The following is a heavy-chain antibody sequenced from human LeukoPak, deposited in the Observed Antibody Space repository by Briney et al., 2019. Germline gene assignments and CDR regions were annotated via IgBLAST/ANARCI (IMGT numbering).Heavy chain of an antibody. CDR2: IKEDGSQK. V-gene: IGHV3-7*01. CDR1: GFTFRFHW. CDR3: VGWPSFNS. J-gene: IGHJ1*01. Sequence: GGSLRLSCAASGFTFRFHWMSWIRQAPGKGLEWVAHIKEDGSQKYYSGSVKGRFTISRYNAQNSLYLQMSSLRADDSAIYYCVGWPSFNSWGQGTLVTVST. D-gene: IGHD2/OR15-2a*01.